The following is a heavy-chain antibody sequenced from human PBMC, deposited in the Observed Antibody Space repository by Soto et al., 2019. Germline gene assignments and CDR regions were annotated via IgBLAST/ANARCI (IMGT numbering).Heavy chain of an antibody. J-gene: IGHJ6*02. D-gene: IGHD2-21*01. CDR1: GYTFTSYY. CDR3: ARVSIQRGSPHHYYYGMDV. V-gene: IGHV1-46*01. CDR2: INPSGGST. Sequence: ASVKVSCKASGYTFTSYYMHWVRQAPGQGLEWMGIINPSGGSTSYAQKFQGRVTMTRDTSTSTVYMELSSLRSEDTAVYYCARVSIQRGSPHHYYYGMDVWGQGTTVTVSS.